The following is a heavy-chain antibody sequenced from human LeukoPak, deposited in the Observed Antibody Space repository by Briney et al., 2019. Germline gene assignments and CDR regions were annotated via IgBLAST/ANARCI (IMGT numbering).Heavy chain of an antibody. D-gene: IGHD2-15*01. V-gene: IGHV3-30*18. CDR2: ISHDGTNK. CDR3: AQQLGYCSGGTCYFTY. J-gene: IGHJ1*01. CDR1: GFTLRSYV. Sequence: PGRSLRLSCAASGFTLRSYVMHWVRQAPGKGLEWVAAISHDGTNKYYADSVKGRLTISRDNSKNTLYLQMNSLRVDDTAVYYCAQQLGYCSGGTCYFTYWGQGTLVTVSS.